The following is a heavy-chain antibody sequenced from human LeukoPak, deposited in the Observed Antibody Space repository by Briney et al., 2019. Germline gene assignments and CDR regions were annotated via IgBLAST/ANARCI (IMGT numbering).Heavy chain of an antibody. J-gene: IGHJ4*02. CDR1: GGTFSSYA. V-gene: IGHV1-69*13. Sequence: SVKVSCKASGGTFSSYAISWVRQAPGQGLEWMGGIIPIFGTANYAQKFQGRVTITADESTSTAYMELSSLRSEDTAVYYCARDPDYYDSSGGWGQGTLVTVSS. D-gene: IGHD3-22*01. CDR2: IIPIFGTA. CDR3: ARDPDYYDSSGG.